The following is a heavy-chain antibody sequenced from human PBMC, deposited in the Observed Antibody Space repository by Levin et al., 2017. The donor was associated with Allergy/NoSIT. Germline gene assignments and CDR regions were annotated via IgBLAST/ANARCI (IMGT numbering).Heavy chain of an antibody. J-gene: IGHJ6*02. CDR3: ARNGEGYYYYGMDV. CDR2: ISSSGSTI. Sequence: GGSLRLSCAASGFTFSSYEMNWVRQAPGKGLEWVSYISSSGSTIYYADSVKGRFTISRDNAKNSLYLQMNSLRAEDTAVYYCARNGEGYYYYGMDVWGQGTTVTVSS. D-gene: IGHD3-10*01. V-gene: IGHV3-48*03. CDR1: GFTFSSYE.